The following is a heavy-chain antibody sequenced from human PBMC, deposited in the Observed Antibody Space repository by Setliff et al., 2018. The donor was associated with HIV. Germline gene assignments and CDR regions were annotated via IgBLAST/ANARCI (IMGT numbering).Heavy chain of an antibody. D-gene: IGHD7-27*01. CDR2: ISDSATT. V-gene: IGHV4-39*07. CDR1: GGAITNSRHY. J-gene: IGHJ5*02. CDR3: ARDLPELTGRSFDP. Sequence: SETLSLTCAVSGGAITNSRHYWVWIRQSPGKGLEWIGTRISDSATTSVNPSLKSRVTISLDTSKKQFSLKVISVTAADTAIYYCARDLPELTGRSFDPWGQGIQVTVSS.